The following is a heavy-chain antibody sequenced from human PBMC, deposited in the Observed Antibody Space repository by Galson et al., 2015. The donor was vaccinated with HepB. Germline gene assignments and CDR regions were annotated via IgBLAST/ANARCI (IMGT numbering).Heavy chain of an antibody. Sequence: QSGAEVKKPGESLRISCKGSGYSFTSYWISWVRQMPGKGLEWMGRIDPSDSYTNYSPSFKGHVTISADKSISTAYLQWSSLKASDTAIYYCAKSPVGATFWFDPWGQGTLVTVSS. CDR3: AKSPVGATFWFDP. CDR2: IDPSDSYT. D-gene: IGHD1-26*01. V-gene: IGHV5-10-1*01. J-gene: IGHJ5*02. CDR1: GYSFTSYW.